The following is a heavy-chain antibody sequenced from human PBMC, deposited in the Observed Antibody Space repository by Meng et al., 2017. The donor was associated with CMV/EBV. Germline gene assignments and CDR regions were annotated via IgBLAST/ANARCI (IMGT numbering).Heavy chain of an antibody. J-gene: IGHJ4*02. D-gene: IGHD3-22*01. CDR2: INPDSGAT. Sequence: ASVKVSCKASGYTFTGYYMHWVRQAPGQGLEWMGWINPDSGATNFARNLQGRVTMTRDTSISTAYMELSGLTFDDTAVYYCVRGQYYYDSSGYFYWGQGTLVTVSS. CDR1: GYTFTGYY. V-gene: IGHV1-2*02. CDR3: VRGQYYYDSSGYFY.